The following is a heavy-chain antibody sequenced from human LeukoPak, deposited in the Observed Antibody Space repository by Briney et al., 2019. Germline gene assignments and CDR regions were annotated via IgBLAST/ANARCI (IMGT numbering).Heavy chain of an antibody. CDR2: IYYSGST. Sequence: KSSETLSLTCAVYGGSFSGYYWSWIRQPPGKGLEWIGSIYYSGSTYYNPSLKSRVTISVDTSKNQFSLKLSSVTAADTAVYYCARLQNWGQGTLVTVSS. CDR3: ARLQN. J-gene: IGHJ4*02. D-gene: IGHD4-11*01. CDR1: GGSFSGYY. V-gene: IGHV4-34*01.